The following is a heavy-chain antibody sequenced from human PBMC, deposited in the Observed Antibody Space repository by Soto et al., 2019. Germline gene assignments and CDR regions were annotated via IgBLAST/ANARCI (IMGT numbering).Heavy chain of an antibody. CDR3: AAGYECIELRSAFDV. CDR2: IYPGDSDT. J-gene: IGHJ3*01. CDR1: GYSFTSHW. D-gene: IGHD6-13*01. V-gene: IGHV5-51*01. Sequence: GESLKISCKGSGYSFTSHWIGWVRQMPGKGLEWMGIIYPGDSDTRYSPSFQGQVTISVDKSISTAYLHWSRLKAPHTAMYYCAAGYECIELRSAFDVWGQGTMVTVSS.